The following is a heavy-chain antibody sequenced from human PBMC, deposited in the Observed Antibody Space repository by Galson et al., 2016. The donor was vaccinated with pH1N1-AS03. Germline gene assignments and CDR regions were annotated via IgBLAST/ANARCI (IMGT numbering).Heavy chain of an antibody. CDR2: ISSGGDYI. D-gene: IGHD2-2*01. J-gene: IGHJ4*02. V-gene: IGHV3-21*01. Sequence: SLRLSCAASGFTFSGYSMNWVRQAPGKGLEWVSTISSGGDYIYSSDSLKGRFTISRDNAKNSLYLQMNSLRAEDTAVDYCARDRPRYCMGTSCYVRYFDYWGQGTLVTVSS. CDR3: ARDRPRYCMGTSCYVRYFDY. CDR1: GFTFSGYS.